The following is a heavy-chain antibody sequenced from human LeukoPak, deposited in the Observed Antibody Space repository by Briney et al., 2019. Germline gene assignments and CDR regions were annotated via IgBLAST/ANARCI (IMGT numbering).Heavy chain of an antibody. V-gene: IGHV3-73*01. CDR2: IRSKADNEAT. CDR3: TVGVY. J-gene: IGHJ4*02. Sequence: PGGSLRLSCAASGFTFSGSVLLWVRQASGRGLEWVGRIRSKADNEATAYAASVKGRFTISRDDSRNTAYLQMNSLKTEDTAMYYCTVGVYWGQGTLVTVSS. CDR1: GFTFSGSV.